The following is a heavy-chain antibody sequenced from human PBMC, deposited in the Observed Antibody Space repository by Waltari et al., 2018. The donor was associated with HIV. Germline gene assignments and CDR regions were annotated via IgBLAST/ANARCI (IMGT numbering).Heavy chain of an antibody. CDR3: VRGFGNYGFYFDY. CDR1: GGSFSGYY. CDR2: IDHTGTS. V-gene: IGHV4-34*02. J-gene: IGHJ4*02. Sequence: QVYLPQWGSGLLKPSETLSLTCAVYGGSFSGYYWTWIRQSPGRGLEWMGEIDHTGTSTYNPSLKGRVTVSVDTSKNQFSVNLKSVTVADTAVYYCVRGFGNYGFYFDYWGQGKLVSVSS. D-gene: IGHD3-16*01.